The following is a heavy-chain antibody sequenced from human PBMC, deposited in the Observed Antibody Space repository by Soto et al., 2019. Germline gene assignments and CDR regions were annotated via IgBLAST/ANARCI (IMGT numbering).Heavy chain of an antibody. J-gene: IGHJ6*01. CDR1: GYSFSSYW. D-gene: IGHD2-21*02. V-gene: IGHV5-10-1*01. CDR3: ARLGTAEGIRDCCTGTEV. CDR2: IDPSDSYT. Sequence: LKSSCKGSGYSFSSYWMSSERQKQGKGLEWMGRIDPSDSYTNYSPSFQGHVTISADKSISTAYLQGSSLRASDTAMYYCARLGTAEGIRDCCTGTEVWGQRTSVTVSS.